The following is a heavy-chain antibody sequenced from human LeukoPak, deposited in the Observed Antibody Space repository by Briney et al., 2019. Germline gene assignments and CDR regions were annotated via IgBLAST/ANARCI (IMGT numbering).Heavy chain of an antibody. J-gene: IGHJ5*02. CDR2: IDYSGST. V-gene: IGHV4-39*01. Sequence: SETLSLTCTVSGGSISSRSYYWGWIRQPPGKGLEWIGSIDYSGSTYYNPSLKSRVTISVDTSKNQFSLKLSSVTAADTAVYYCARRVAAAASEDWANWFDPWGQGTLVTVSS. CDR1: GGSISSRSYY. CDR3: ARRVAAAASEDWANWFDP. D-gene: IGHD6-13*01.